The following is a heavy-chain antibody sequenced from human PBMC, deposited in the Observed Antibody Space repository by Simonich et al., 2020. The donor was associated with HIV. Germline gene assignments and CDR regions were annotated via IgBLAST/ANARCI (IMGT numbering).Heavy chain of an antibody. CDR1: GGSFSGYY. J-gene: IGHJ6*02. CDR3: ARGGYCSGGSCYPLFSRYGMDV. CDR2: INHSGSN. D-gene: IGHD2-15*01. V-gene: IGHV4-34*01. Sequence: QVQLQQWGAGLLKPSETLSLTCAVYGGSFSGYYWSWIRQPPGKGLEWIGEINHSGSNNHHPPLKSRVTISGEPAKNQFALKLSSVTAADTAVYYCARGGYCSGGSCYPLFSRYGMDVWGQGTTVTVSS.